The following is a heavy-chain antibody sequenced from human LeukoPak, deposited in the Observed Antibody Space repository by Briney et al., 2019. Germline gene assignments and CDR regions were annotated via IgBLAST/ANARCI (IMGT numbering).Heavy chain of an antibody. CDR1: GFTFSSYE. D-gene: IGHD2-2*01. J-gene: IGHJ6*03. CDR2: ISSSSSTI. Sequence: GGSLRLSCAASGFTFSSYEMNWVRQAPGKGLEWVSYISSSSSTIYYADSVKGRFTISRDNAKNSLYLQMNSLRAEDTAVYYCARVSTPYYYYYYMDVWGKGTTVTVSS. V-gene: IGHV3-48*03. CDR3: ARVSTPYYYYYYMDV.